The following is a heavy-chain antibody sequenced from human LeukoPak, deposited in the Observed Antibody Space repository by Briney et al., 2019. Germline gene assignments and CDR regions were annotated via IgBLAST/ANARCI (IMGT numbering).Heavy chain of an antibody. CDR1: GFTFSNXG. Sequence: GGSLRLSCAASGFTFSNXGMXWVRQAPGXXXXXXXVISYXGXAEYYADSXKGRFXIYRDNSRNTLYLQMNSLRPEDTAVYYCAKELTRGSSWYEDYWGQGTLVTVSS. CDR2: ISYXGXAE. J-gene: IGHJ4*02. V-gene: IGHV3-30*18. CDR3: AKELTRGSSWYEDY. D-gene: IGHD6-13*01.